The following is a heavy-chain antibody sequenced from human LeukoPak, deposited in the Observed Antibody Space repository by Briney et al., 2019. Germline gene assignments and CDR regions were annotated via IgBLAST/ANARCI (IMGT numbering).Heavy chain of an antibody. J-gene: IGHJ4*02. Sequence: ASVKVSCKASGYPFTTYTLNWVRQAPGQGLEWMGWINTNTGNPTYAQGFTGRFVFSLDTSVSTAYLQISSLKAEDTAVYYCARPRRDGYNPLDYWGQGTLVTVSS. CDR3: ARPRRDGYNPLDY. CDR2: INTNTGNP. CDR1: GYPFTTYT. V-gene: IGHV7-4-1*02. D-gene: IGHD5-24*01.